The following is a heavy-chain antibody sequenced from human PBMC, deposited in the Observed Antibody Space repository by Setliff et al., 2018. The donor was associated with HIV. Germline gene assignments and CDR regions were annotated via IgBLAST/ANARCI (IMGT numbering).Heavy chain of an antibody. D-gene: IGHD5-12*01. J-gene: IGHJ5*02. CDR1: GFTFSTYH. CDR2: VSTSSSEI. CDR3: ARSQGYSGYVNWFDP. V-gene: IGHV3-21*01. Sequence: GGSLRLSCVASGFTFSTYHMSWVRQARGKGLEWVSSVSTSSSEIHYADSVRCRFTISRDNAENALYLLMTSLRAEDTAVYYCARSQGYSGYVNWFDPWGQGTLVTVSS.